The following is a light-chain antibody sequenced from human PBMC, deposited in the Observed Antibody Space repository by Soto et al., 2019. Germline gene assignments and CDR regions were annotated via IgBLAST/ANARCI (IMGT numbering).Light chain of an antibody. CDR2: AVS. CDR3: CSYAGYYTLV. V-gene: IGLV2-11*01. J-gene: IGLJ2*01. Sequence: QSALTQPRSVSGSPGQSVTISYTGTSSDVGGYNYVSWYQQHPGKAPKLIIYAVSGRPSGVPDRFSGSKSGNTASLTISGLQADDEADYYCCSYAGYYTLVFGGGTKVTVL. CDR1: SSDVGGYNY.